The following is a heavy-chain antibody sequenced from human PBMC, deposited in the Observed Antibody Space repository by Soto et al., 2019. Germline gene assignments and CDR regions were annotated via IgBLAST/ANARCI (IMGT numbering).Heavy chain of an antibody. D-gene: IGHD6-13*01. CDR3: ARDRGAADVYYYYYYGMDV. CDR2: IIPIFGTA. CDR1: GGTFSSYA. V-gene: IGHV1-69*13. Sequence: ASVKVSCKASGGTFSSYAISWVRQAPGQGLEWMGGIIPIFGTANYAQKFQGRVTITADESTSTAYMELSSLRSEDTAVYYCARDRGAADVYYYYYYGMDVWGQGTTVTVSS. J-gene: IGHJ6*02.